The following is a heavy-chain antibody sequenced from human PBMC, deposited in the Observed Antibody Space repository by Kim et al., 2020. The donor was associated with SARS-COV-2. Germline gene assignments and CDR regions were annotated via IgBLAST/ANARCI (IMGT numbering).Heavy chain of an antibody. J-gene: IGHJ6*02. D-gene: IGHD6-13*01. CDR2: IYPGDSDT. Sequence: GVSLKISCKGSGYSFTSYWIGWVRQMPGKGLEWMGIIYPGDSDTRYSPSFQGQVTISADKTISTAYLQWSSLKASDTAMYYCAREIQQLTPDYYYYYGMDVWVQGTTVTVSS. CDR3: AREIQQLTPDYYYYYGMDV. CDR1: GYSFTSYW. V-gene: IGHV5-51*01.